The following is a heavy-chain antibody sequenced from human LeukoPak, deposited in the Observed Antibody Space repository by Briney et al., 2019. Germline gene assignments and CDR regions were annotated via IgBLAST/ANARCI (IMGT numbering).Heavy chain of an antibody. Sequence: ASVKVSCKASGYTFTSYGISWVRQAPGQGLEWMGRISAYNGNTNYAQKLQGRVTMTTDTSTSTAYMELRSLRSDDTAVYYCARGRTTVTTYYYYYYYMDVWGKGTTVTVSS. V-gene: IGHV1-18*01. D-gene: IGHD4-11*01. CDR1: GYTFTSYG. CDR2: ISAYNGNT. CDR3: ARGRTTVTTYYYYYYYMDV. J-gene: IGHJ6*03.